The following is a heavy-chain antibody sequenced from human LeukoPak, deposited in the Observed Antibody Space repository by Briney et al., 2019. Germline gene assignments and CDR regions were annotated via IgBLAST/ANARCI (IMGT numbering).Heavy chain of an antibody. CDR2: ISTYNGNT. J-gene: IGHJ3*01. CDR1: DDTFSNYG. V-gene: IGHV1-18*01. CDR3: ARTQWLVDAFDF. D-gene: IGHD6-19*01. Sequence: GASVKVSCKASDDTFSNYGISWVRQAPGQGLEWMGWISTYNGNTHYAQKFQGRVTMTTDTSTNIAYLELRDLRSDDTAVYYCARTQWLVDAFDFWGQGTVVTVSS.